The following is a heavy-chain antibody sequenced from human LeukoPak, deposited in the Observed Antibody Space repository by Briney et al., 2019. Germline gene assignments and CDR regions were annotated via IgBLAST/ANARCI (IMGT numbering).Heavy chain of an antibody. CDR1: GFSFRNYD. J-gene: IGHJ2*01. D-gene: IGHD5-18*01. V-gene: IGHV3-13*05. Sequence: VGSLRLSCAASGFSFRNYDMQWVRQVIGKGLEWVSGIGTAGDPYYAGSVRGRFTISRDNAKSSFYLQMNSLRAGDTAVYFCARNVDSPMARYFDLWGRGTLVTVSS. CDR3: ARNVDSPMARYFDL. CDR2: IGTAGDP.